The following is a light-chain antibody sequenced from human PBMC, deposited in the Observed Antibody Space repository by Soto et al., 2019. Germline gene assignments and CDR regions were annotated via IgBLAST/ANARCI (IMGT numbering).Light chain of an antibody. J-gene: IGLJ2*01. V-gene: IGLV2-14*01. CDR1: SSDVGGYKY. Sequence: QSALTQPASVSGSPGQSITISCTGTSSDVGGYKYVSWYQQHPGKAPKLMIYDVSNRPSGVSNRFTGSTSGNTASLTISGVHADVEADYSCSLYTSSNALVVFGGGTKLTVL. CDR3: SLYTSSNALVV. CDR2: DVS.